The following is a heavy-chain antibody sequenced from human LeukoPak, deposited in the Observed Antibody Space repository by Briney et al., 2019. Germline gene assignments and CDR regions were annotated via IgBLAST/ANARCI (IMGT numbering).Heavy chain of an antibody. D-gene: IGHD3-10*01. CDR2: TGTAGDT. Sequence: PGGSLRLSCAASGFTFSDYDMHWVRQATGKGLEWVSATGTAGDTYYTGSVEGRFTISRENAKNSLYLQMNSLRAEDTAVYYCARDVAPLWFGELSYFDYWGQGTLVTVSS. J-gene: IGHJ4*02. CDR1: GFTFSDYD. V-gene: IGHV3-13*01. CDR3: ARDVAPLWFGELSYFDY.